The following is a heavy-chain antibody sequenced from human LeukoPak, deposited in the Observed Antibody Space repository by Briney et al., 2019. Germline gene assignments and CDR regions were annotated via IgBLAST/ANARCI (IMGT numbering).Heavy chain of an antibody. CDR3: AAQWLLLGAHHY. J-gene: IGHJ4*02. CDR1: GLTFSSYA. D-gene: IGHD3-22*01. Sequence: GGSLRLSCAASGLTFSSYAMSWVRQAPGKGLEWVSAISGSGGSTYYADSVKGRFTISRDNSKNTLYLLMNSLRAEDTAVYCCAAQWLLLGAHHYWGQGTLLTVSS. CDR2: ISGSGGST. V-gene: IGHV3-23*01.